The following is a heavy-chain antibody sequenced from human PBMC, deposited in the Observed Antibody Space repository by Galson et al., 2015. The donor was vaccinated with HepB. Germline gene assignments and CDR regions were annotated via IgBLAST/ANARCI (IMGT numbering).Heavy chain of an antibody. Sequence: SVKVSCKASGYTFSSYGISWVRQAPGQGLEWVGWISAYNGNTNYAQKLQGRVTMTTDTSTSTAYMELRSLRSDDTAVYYCARDSGGGHSGSPWDYWGQGTLVTVSS. CDR3: ARDSGGGHSGSPWDY. J-gene: IGHJ4*02. D-gene: IGHD1-26*01. CDR2: ISAYNGNT. V-gene: IGHV1-18*01. CDR1: GYTFSSYG.